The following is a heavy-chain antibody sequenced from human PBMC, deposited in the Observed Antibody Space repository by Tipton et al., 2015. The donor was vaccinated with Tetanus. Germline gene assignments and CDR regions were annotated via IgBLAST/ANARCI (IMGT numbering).Heavy chain of an antibody. CDR1: GASISDKKYY. Sequence: TLSLTCTVSGASISDKKYYWGWIRQSPTKGLEWIGNIYYSGGTHYNPSLKSRVRISIDTSKNQFSLKLTSVTAADTAVYYCARGLPREPYYFDYWGQGKQVTVSS. CDR3: ARGLPREPYYFDY. J-gene: IGHJ4*02. D-gene: IGHD1-26*01. V-gene: IGHV4-39*07. CDR2: IYYSGGT.